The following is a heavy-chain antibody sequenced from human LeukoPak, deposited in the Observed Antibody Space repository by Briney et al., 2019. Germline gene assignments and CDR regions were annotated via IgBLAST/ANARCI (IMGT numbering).Heavy chain of an antibody. J-gene: IGHJ6*02. V-gene: IGHV4-30-2*01. CDR2: FYHGGGT. CDR3: VSRSPLYGLDV. CDR1: GGSISIGGYS. Sequence: PSETLSLTCAVSGGSISIGGYSWSWIRQPPGKGLEWIGWFYHGGGTYYNPSLKSRVTISVDKSKNQFSLELKSLTAADTAVYYCVSRSPLYGLDVWGQGTTVTVSS.